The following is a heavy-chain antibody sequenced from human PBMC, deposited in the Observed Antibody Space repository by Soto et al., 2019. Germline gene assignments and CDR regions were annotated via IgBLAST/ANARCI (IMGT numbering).Heavy chain of an antibody. CDR1: GFTSNRHM. CDR2: AGSSFI. J-gene: IGHJ4*02. V-gene: IGHV3-21*01. Sequence: EVELVESGGGLVKAGGSLRLSCVASGFTSNRHMMNWDRQAPGRGLEWVAFAGSSFIQHADSVKGRFSISRDDAMNSVLLQMNSLRDEDTAVYYCASRDLYTLAFDHWGRGTLVTFS. CDR3: ASRDLYTLAFDH.